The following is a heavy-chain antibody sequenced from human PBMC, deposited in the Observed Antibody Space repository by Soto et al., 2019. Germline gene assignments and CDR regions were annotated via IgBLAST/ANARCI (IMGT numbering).Heavy chain of an antibody. D-gene: IGHD4-17*01. J-gene: IGHJ4*02. V-gene: IGHV2-5*02. CDR2: IYWDDDK. Sequence: QITLKESGPTLVRPAQTLTLTCGFSGFSLSSYGMGVAWIRQPPGKALEWLALIYWDDDKRYSPSLKDRLAISKDTSSNQVVLTTTNVDPGDTATYFCAHAGDYDLLTFDHWGPGTLVTVSS. CDR1: GFSLSSYGMG. CDR3: AHAGDYDLLTFDH.